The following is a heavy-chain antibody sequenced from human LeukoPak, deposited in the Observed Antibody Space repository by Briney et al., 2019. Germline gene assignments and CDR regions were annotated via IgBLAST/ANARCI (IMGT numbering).Heavy chain of an antibody. D-gene: IGHD3-3*02. CDR3: ARESGQISAWFDP. V-gene: IGHV4-39*07. J-gene: IGHJ5*02. CDR1: GCFISSSSYY. Sequence: SETLSLTCTVSGCFISSSSYYWGWIRQPPGKGLEWIGSIYYSGSTYYNPSLKSRVTISVDTSKNQFSLKLSSVTAADTAVYYCARESGQISAWFDPWGQGTLVTVSS. CDR2: IYYSGST.